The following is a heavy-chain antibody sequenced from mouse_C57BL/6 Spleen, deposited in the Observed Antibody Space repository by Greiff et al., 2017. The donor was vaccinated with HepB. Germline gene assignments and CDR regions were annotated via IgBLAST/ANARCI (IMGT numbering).Heavy chain of an antibody. CDR2: ISSGGDYI. J-gene: IGHJ2*01. Sequence: EVKVVESGEGLVKPGGSLKLSCAASGFTFSSYAMSWVRQTPEKRLEWVAYISSGGDYIYYADTVKGRFTISRDNARNTLYLQMSSLKSEDTAMYYCTREGKNYYGSSPDYWGQGTTLTVSS. CDR1: GFTFSSYA. D-gene: IGHD1-1*01. V-gene: IGHV5-9-1*02. CDR3: TREGKNYYGSSPDY.